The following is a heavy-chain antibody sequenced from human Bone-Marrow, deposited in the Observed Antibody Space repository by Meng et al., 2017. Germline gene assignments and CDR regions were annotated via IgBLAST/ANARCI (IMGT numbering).Heavy chain of an antibody. D-gene: IGHD2-15*01. CDR3: AREGGPDKWFDP. J-gene: IGHJ5*02. CDR1: GYTFPDYW. V-gene: IGHV1-2*02. CDR2: LNPNGGGT. Sequence: QVPLVQSGAEVKKPGASGKVSCKASGYTFPDYWLHWVRRAPGQGLEWMGWLNPNGGGTYYAQQFQGRVTMTRDTSINTAYLELSRLTSADTAVYYCAREGGPDKWFDPWGQGTLVTVSS.